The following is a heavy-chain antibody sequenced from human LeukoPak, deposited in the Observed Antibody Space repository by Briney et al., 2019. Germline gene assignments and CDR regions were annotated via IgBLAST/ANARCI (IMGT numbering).Heavy chain of an antibody. CDR3: VKGGTYNWFDP. CDR2: MSGSSGST. Sequence: GGSLRLSCVASGFSFSSYSMSWVRQAPGKGLEWVSAMSGSSGSTYYADSVKGRFTISRDNSKSTLYLQMNSLRAEDTAVYYCVKGGTYNWFDPWSQGTLVSVSS. J-gene: IGHJ5*02. CDR1: GFSFSSYS. V-gene: IGHV3-23*01. D-gene: IGHD3-16*01.